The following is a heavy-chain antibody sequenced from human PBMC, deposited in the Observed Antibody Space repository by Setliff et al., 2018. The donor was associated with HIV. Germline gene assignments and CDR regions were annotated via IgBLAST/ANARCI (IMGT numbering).Heavy chain of an antibody. J-gene: IGHJ4*02. CDR2: ISYDGSKK. V-gene: IGHV3-30*04. D-gene: IGHD3-10*01. CDR3: AKEFEDLSGAY. Sequence: GGSLRLSCAASGFTFSRYGMHWVRQASGKGLEWVAFISYDGSKKYDADFVKGRFTISRDNSKNTLYLQMNSLRAEGTATYYCAKEFEDLSGAYWGQRTLVTVSS. CDR1: GFTFSRYG.